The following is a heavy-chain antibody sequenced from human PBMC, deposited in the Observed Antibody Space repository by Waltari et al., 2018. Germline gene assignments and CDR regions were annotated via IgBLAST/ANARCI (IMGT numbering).Heavy chain of an antibody. CDR1: GCSIRSGCSY. Sequence: QVQLQESGPGLVKPSQTLSLTCTFLGCSIRSGCSYWSLITHPPGKGLEWIGYIYTSGSTNYNPSLKSRVTRSVDTSKNQFSLKLSSVTAADTAVYYCARDWAEGAARSNWFDPWGQGTLVTVSS. CDR3: ARDWAEGAARSNWFDP. V-gene: IGHV4-61*09. D-gene: IGHD6-6*01. CDR2: IYTSGST. J-gene: IGHJ5*02.